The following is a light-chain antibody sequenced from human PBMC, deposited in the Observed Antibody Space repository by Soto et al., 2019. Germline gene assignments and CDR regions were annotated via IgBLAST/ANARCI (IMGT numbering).Light chain of an antibody. J-gene: IGKJ4*01. CDR2: DAS. V-gene: IGKV3-11*01. CDR1: QSVSSY. Sequence: EIVLTQSPATLSLSPGERVTLSCRASQSVSSYLAWYQQKPGQAPRLLIYDASNRATGIPARFSGSGSGTAFTLTISSLEPEDFAVYYCQQRSNWPLTFGGGTKVEIK. CDR3: QQRSNWPLT.